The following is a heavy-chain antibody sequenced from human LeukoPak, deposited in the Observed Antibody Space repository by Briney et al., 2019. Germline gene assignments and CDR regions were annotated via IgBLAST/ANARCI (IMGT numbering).Heavy chain of an antibody. D-gene: IGHD1-20*01. J-gene: IGHJ4*02. Sequence: SETLSLTCTVSGGSIGSTSYYWGWIRQPPGKGLEWIGSIYYSGSTYYNPSLKSRVTISVDTSKNQFSLKLSSVTAADTAVYYCARHRYNWNDGLGYWGQGTLVTVSS. CDR3: ARHRYNWNDGLGY. V-gene: IGHV4-39*01. CDR2: IYYSGST. CDR1: GGSIGSTSYY.